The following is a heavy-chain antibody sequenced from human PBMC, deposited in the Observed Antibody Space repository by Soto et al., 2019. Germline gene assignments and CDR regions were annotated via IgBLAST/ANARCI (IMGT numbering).Heavy chain of an antibody. J-gene: IGHJ2*01. CDR3: ASINSNYPSFTNVDL. CDR1: GGSFRNYY. CDR2: ITDSGST. D-gene: IGHD4-4*01. V-gene: IGHV4-34*01. Sequence: QVQLQQWGAGLLKPSETLSLTCAVYGGSFRNYYWSWIRQPPGKGLEWIGEITDSGSTNYNPSLKSRVTISAATSKNQFSVKLSSVTAADTAVYYCASINSNYPSFTNVDLWGRGTLVTVSS.